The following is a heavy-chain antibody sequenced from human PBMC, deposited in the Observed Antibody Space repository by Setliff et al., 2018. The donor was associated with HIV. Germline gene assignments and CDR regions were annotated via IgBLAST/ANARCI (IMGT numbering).Heavy chain of an antibody. D-gene: IGHD2-8*02. CDR3: ARVSSTYWYSIFRNYYHHIDV. CDR2: INHSGRT. Sequence: SETLSLTCAVYGGSFSDNYWSWIRQSPGKGLEWIGEINHSGRTQYRPSLRGRVSISVDTPKTQFSLKLSSVTAADTALYYCARVSSTYWYSIFRNYYHHIDVWGKGTTVTVS. J-gene: IGHJ6*03. V-gene: IGHV4-34*01. CDR1: GGSFSDNY.